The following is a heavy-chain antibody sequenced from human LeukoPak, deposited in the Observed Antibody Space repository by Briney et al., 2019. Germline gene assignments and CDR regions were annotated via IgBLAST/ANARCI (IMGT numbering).Heavy chain of an antibody. CDR2: IYYTGST. V-gene: IGHV4-59*01. Sequence: SETLSLTCTVSGGSISNYYWSWIRQPPEKGLEYIGYIYYTGSTYYNPSHKSRVTISLDTSKNQFSLKLSSVTAADTAVYYCVRRYYYDIWGQGTLVTVSS. J-gene: IGHJ4*02. D-gene: IGHD3-22*01. CDR1: GGSISNYY. CDR3: VRRYYYDI.